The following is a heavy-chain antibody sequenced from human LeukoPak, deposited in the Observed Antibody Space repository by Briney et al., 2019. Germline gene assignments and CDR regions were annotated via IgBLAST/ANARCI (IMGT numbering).Heavy chain of an antibody. D-gene: IGHD4-23*01. Sequence: SETLSLTCAVSGYSISSGYYWGWIRQPPGKGLEWIGSIYHSGSTYYNPSLKSRVTISVDTSKNQFSLKLSSVTAADTAVYYCSRLGRTVARDYYYYMDVWGKGTTATVSS. V-gene: IGHV4-38-2*01. CDR1: GYSISSGYY. J-gene: IGHJ6*03. CDR3: SRLGRTVARDYYYYMDV. CDR2: IYHSGST.